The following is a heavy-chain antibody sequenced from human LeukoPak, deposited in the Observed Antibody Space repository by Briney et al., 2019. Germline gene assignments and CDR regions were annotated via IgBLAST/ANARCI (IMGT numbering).Heavy chain of an antibody. J-gene: IGHJ4*02. V-gene: IGHV3-30*18. CDR2: ISHDERNI. Sequence: LPGGSLRLSCAVSAFTFRNYAMHWVRQAPGKGLEWVAVISHDERNIYYADSVKGRFTISRDNSKNTLYLQMNSLRAEDTAVYYCAKDRTGLLVVPAALDYWGQGTLVTVSS. D-gene: IGHD2-2*01. CDR1: AFTFRNYA. CDR3: AKDRTGLLVVPAALDY.